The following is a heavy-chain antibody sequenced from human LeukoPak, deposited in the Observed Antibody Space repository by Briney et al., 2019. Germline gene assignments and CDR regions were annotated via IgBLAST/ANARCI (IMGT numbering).Heavy chain of an antibody. CDR1: GFTFSDYY. J-gene: IGHJ4*02. Sequence: GGSLRLSCAASGFTFSDYYMSWIRQAPGKGPEWVSYISSSGSTIYYADSVKGRFTISRDNAKNSLYLQMNSLRAEDTAVYYCARDRGIAARQFDYWGQGTLVTVSS. CDR3: ARDRGIAARQFDY. D-gene: IGHD6-6*01. V-gene: IGHV3-11*04. CDR2: ISSSGSTI.